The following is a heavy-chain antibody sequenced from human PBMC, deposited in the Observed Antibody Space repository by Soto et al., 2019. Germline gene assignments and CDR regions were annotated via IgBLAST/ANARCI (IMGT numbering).Heavy chain of an antibody. V-gene: IGHV4-31*02. D-gene: IGHD6-6*01. J-gene: IGHJ6*02. CDR1: GDSMISNGFY. CDR3: ARRGGSSSGYYYYAMDV. CDR2: INYSGST. Sequence: SETLSLTCTVSGDSMISNGFYWSWIRQPPGKGLEWIAYINYSGSTYANPSLKTPIDISIDTSKNQFSLNLTSVTAADTAVYYCARRGGSSSGYYYYAMDVWGQGTTVTVSS.